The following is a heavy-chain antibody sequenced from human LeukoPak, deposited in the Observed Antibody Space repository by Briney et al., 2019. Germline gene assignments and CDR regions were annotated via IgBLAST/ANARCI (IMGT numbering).Heavy chain of an antibody. CDR2: IKPDGSEK. Sequence: QPGGSLRLSCAASGFTFTSCWMNWVRQAPGKGLEWVANIKPDGSEKYYVDSVKGRFTISRDNAKNSLFLQMNSLRAEDTAVYYCASGNWNDRAFDIWGQGTMVAVSS. CDR1: GFTFTSCW. J-gene: IGHJ3*02. V-gene: IGHV3-7*01. D-gene: IGHD1-20*01. CDR3: ASGNWNDRAFDI.